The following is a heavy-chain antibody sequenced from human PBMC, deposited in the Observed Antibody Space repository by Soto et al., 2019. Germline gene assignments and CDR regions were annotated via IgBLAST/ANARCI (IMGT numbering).Heavy chain of an antibody. D-gene: IGHD3-22*01. CDR3: ARSHYYDSSGPDFDY. CDR1: GFTFSSYW. CDR2: INSDGSST. J-gene: IGHJ4*02. V-gene: IGHV3-74*01. Sequence: QPGGSLRLSCAASGFTFSSYWMHWVRQAPGKGLVWVSRINSDGSSTSYADSVKGRFTISRDNAKNTLYLQMNSLRAEDTAVYYCARSHYYDSSGPDFDYWGQGTLVTVSS.